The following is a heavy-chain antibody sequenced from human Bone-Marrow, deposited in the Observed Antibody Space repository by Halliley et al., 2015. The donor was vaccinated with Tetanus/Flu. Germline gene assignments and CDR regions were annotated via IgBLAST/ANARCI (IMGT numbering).Heavy chain of an antibody. CDR2: INYFGST. Sequence: GYINYFGSTNHTPPPKSRVPISVDTSKNQFSLKLNSVTAADTAIYYCVRTSGAVGGGNWFDPWGQGSLVTVSS. V-gene: IGHV4-59*01. J-gene: IGHJ5*02. D-gene: IGHD1-26*01. CDR3: VRTSGAVGGGNWFDP.